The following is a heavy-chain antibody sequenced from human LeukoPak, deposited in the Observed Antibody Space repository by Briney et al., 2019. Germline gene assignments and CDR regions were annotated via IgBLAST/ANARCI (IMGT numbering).Heavy chain of an antibody. D-gene: IGHD2-2*01. J-gene: IGHJ3*02. CDR3: ARYCSSTSWYGAFDI. CDR2: INPNSGGT. V-gene: IGHV1-2*02. CDR1: GYTFTGYY. Sequence: ASVKVSCKASGYTFTGYYMHWVRQAPGQGLEWMGWINPNSGGTNYAQKFQGRVTMTRDTSISTAYMELSRLRSDDTAVYYCARYCSSTSWYGAFDIWGQGTMVTVSS.